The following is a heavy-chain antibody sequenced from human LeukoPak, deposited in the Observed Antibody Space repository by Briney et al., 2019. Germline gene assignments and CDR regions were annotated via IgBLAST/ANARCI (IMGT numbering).Heavy chain of an antibody. CDR3: ARDPISSVSGYDYGEEGGIRD. CDR2: ISAYNGNT. CDR1: GYTFTSYG. V-gene: IGHV1-18*01. Sequence: ASVRVSCKASGYTFTSYGISWVRQAPGQGLEWMGWISAYNGNTNYAQKLQGRVTMTTDTSTSTAYMDLRSLRSDDTAVYYCARDPISSVSGYDYGEEGGIRDWGQGTLVTVSS. D-gene: IGHD5-12*01. J-gene: IGHJ4*02.